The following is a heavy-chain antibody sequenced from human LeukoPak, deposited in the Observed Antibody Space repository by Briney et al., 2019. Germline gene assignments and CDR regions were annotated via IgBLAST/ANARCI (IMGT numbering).Heavy chain of an antibody. Sequence: SEILSLTCAVYGGSFSGYYWSWIRQPPGKGLEWIGEINHSGSTNYNPSLKSRVTISVDTSKNQFSLKLSSVTAADTAVYYCARGFSRYYYDSSGYYYYWGQGTLVTVSS. CDR2: INHSGST. D-gene: IGHD3-22*01. CDR1: GGSFSGYY. V-gene: IGHV4-34*01. CDR3: ARGFSRYYYDSSGYYYY. J-gene: IGHJ4*02.